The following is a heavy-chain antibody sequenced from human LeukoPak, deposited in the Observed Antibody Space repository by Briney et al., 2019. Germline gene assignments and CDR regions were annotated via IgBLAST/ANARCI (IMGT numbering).Heavy chain of an antibody. CDR2: IRYDGSNK. V-gene: IGHV3-30*02. CDR3: AKGRGWEASYYYYYMDV. D-gene: IGHD1-26*01. Sequence: GGSLRLSCAASGFTFSSYGIHWVRQAPGKGLEWVAFIRYDGSNKYYTDSVKGRFTIFRDNSKNTLYLQMNSLRAEDTAVYYCAKGRGWEASYYYYYMDVWGKGTTVTISS. J-gene: IGHJ6*03. CDR1: GFTFSSYG.